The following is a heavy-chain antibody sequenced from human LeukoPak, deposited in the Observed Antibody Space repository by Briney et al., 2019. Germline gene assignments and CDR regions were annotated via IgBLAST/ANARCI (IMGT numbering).Heavy chain of an antibody. V-gene: IGHV1-8*01. CDR3: ATEQWLVSRNWFDP. Sequence: ASVKVSCKASGYTFTSYDINWVRQATGQGLEWMGWMNPNSGNTGYAQKFQGRLTMTRNTSISTAYMELSSLRSEDTAVYYCATEQWLVSRNWFDPWGQGTLVTVSS. CDR1: GYTFTSYD. CDR2: MNPNSGNT. D-gene: IGHD6-19*01. J-gene: IGHJ5*02.